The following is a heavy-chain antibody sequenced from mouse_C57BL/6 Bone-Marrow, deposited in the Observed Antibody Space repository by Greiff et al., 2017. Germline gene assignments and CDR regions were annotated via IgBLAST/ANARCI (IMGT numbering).Heavy chain of an antibody. J-gene: IGHJ4*01. D-gene: IGHD2-2*01. CDR1: GYAFSSSW. V-gene: IGHV1-82*01. Sequence: QVQLQQSGPELVKPGASVKISCKASGYAFSSSWMNWVKQRPGKGLEWIGRIYPGDGDTNYNGKFKGKATLTADKSSSTAYMQLSSLTSEDSAVYFCARRHGYDWYAMDDWGQGTSVTVSS. CDR2: IYPGDGDT. CDR3: ARRHGYDWYAMDD.